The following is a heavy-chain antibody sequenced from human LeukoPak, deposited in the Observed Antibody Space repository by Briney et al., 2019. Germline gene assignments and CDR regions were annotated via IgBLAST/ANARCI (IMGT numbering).Heavy chain of an antibody. V-gene: IGHV3-23*01. CDR3: ARDRSGYDIDY. J-gene: IGHJ4*02. D-gene: IGHD5-12*01. Sequence: GGSLRLSCEASGFTFSAYAMTWVRQAPGEGLEWVSSIGSDNKPHYSESVKGRFAISRDNSNSTLYLQMNGLRAEDTAVYYFARDRSGYDIDYWGQGTLVTVSS. CDR1: GFTFSAYA. CDR2: IGSDNKP.